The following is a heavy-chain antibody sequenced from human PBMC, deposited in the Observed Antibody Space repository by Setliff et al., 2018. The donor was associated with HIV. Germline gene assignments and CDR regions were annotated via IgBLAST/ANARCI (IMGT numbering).Heavy chain of an antibody. J-gene: IGHJ4*02. CDR2: INHSGST. Sequence: PSETLSLTCAVYGGSFSGYYWSWIRQPPGKGLEWIGEINHSGSTNYNPSLKSRVTISVDTSKNQFSLIVSSVTAADTATYYCARHQSGYNFSPFDNWGLGSLVTVSS. CDR3: ARHQSGYNFSPFDN. V-gene: IGHV4-34*01. D-gene: IGHD5-12*01. CDR1: GGSFSGYY.